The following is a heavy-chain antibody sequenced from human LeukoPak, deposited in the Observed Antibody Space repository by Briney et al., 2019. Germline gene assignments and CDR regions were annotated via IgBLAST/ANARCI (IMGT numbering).Heavy chain of an antibody. CDR1: GYTFTGYY. Sequence: GASVKVSCKASGYTFTGYYMHWVRQAPGQGVEWMGWINPNSGGTNYAQKFQGRVNMTRDTSISTTYMELSRLRSDDTAVYYCARVPGESGSYDYWGQGTLVTVSS. CDR2: INPNSGGT. J-gene: IGHJ4*02. V-gene: IGHV1-2*02. CDR3: ARVPGESGSYDY. D-gene: IGHD1-26*01.